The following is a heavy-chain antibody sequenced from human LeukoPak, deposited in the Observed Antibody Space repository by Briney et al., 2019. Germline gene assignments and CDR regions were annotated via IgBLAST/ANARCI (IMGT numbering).Heavy chain of an antibody. Sequence: GGSLRLSCAASGFTFSSYNMNRVRQAPGKGLEWVSSISSSSSYIYYADSLKGRFTISRDNAKNSLYLQMNSLRAEDTAVYYCASRMFGEKDYWGQGTLVTVSS. D-gene: IGHD3-10*02. CDR2: ISSSSSYI. CDR3: ASRMFGEKDY. CDR1: GFTFSSYN. J-gene: IGHJ4*02. V-gene: IGHV3-21*04.